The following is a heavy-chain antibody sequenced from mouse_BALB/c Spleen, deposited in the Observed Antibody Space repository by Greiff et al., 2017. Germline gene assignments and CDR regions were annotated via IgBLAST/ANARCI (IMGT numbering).Heavy chain of an antibody. Sequence: EVMLVESGGGLVQPGGSRKLSCAASGFTFSSFGMHWVRQAPEKGLEWVAYISSGSSTIYYADTVKGRFTISRDNPKNTLFLQMTSLRSEDTAMYYCARHRYGSYDFDYWGQGTTLTVSS. D-gene: IGHD2-1*01. V-gene: IGHV5-17*02. J-gene: IGHJ2*01. CDR1: GFTFSSFG. CDR3: ARHRYGSYDFDY. CDR2: ISSGSSTI.